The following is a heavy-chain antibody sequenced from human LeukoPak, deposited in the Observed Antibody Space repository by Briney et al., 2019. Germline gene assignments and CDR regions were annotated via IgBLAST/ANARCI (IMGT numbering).Heavy chain of an antibody. V-gene: IGHV3-9*01. D-gene: IGHD6-19*01. Sequence: GRSLRLSCAASGFTFYDYAMHWVRQAPGKGLEWVSGISWNNGSIGYADSVKGRFTISRDNAKNSLYLQMNSLRAEDTAVYYCARDLLSGWYYYYYYGMDVWGQGTTVTVSS. CDR3: ARDLLSGWYYYYYYGMDV. CDR2: ISWNNGSI. J-gene: IGHJ6*02. CDR1: GFTFYDYA.